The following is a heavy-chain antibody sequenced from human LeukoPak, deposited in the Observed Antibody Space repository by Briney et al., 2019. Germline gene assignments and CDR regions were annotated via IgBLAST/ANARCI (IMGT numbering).Heavy chain of an antibody. Sequence: SVKVSCKASGYTFTSYDINWVRQATGQGLEWMGRIIPILGIANYAQKFQGRVTITADKSTSTAYMELSSLRSEDTAVYYCARGDQPFDIWGQGTMVTVSS. V-gene: IGHV1-69*04. CDR3: ARGDQPFDI. CDR2: IIPILGIA. J-gene: IGHJ3*02. CDR1: GYTFTSYD.